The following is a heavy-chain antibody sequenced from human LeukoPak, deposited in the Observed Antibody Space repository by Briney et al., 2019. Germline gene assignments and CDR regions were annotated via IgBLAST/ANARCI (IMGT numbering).Heavy chain of an antibody. CDR3: AKDYSSGRYSRNYYYYYGMDV. CDR1: GFTFDDYA. J-gene: IGHJ6*02. D-gene: IGHD6-19*01. CDR2: ISWNSGSI. Sequence: GGSLRLSCAASGFTFDDYAMHWVRQAPGKGLEWVSGISWNSGSIGYADSVKGRFTISRDNAKNSLYLQMNSLRAEDTALYYCAKDYSSGRYSRNYYYYYGMDVWGQGTTVTVSS. V-gene: IGHV3-9*01.